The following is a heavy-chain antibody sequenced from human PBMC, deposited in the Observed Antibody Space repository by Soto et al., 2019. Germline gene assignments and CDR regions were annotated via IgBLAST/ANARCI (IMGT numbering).Heavy chain of an antibody. D-gene: IGHD2-15*01. CDR3: ASEDCRNTNCLKGFDY. V-gene: IGHV1-2*02. CDR2: INPKSGGP. CDR1: GYTFTDYY. J-gene: IGHJ4*02. Sequence: QVQLVQSGAEVKKPGDSVKVSCKTSGYTFTDYYMHWVRQAPGQGFEWVGGINPKSGGPKYVPKFQDRVTVTRDTSTSTAYMELNRLTSDDTAVYYCASEDCRNTNCLKGFDYWGQGTLATVSS.